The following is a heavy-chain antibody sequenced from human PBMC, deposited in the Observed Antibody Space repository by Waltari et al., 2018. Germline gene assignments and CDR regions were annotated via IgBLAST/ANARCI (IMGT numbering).Heavy chain of an antibody. Sequence: QVNLVESGGGVVQPGGSLRLACATSGFTFSNFGMHWVRQAPGKGLGWVALIWCDGSDKFYADSVRGRFTISRDNSARTLYLDMDSLRLDDTAMYYCAKDAFGNTYLDFWGQGTLVTVSS. J-gene: IGHJ4*02. V-gene: IGHV3-30*02. CDR1: GFTFSNFG. D-gene: IGHD2-2*02. CDR3: AKDAFGNTYLDF. CDR2: IWCDGSDK.